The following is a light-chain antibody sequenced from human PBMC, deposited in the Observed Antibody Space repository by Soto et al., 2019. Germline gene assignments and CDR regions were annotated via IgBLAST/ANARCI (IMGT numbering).Light chain of an antibody. CDR2: DAS. V-gene: IGKV1-33*01. J-gene: IGKJ3*01. Sequence: DIQMTQSPSSLSASVGDRVTITCQASQDIYTYLNWYQQRPGKAPKLLIYDASILETGVPSRFSGSGSGTHFTFTISSLQPEDIAPYYCLQCDDLRFTFGPGTTVAIK. CDR1: QDIYTY. CDR3: LQCDDLRFT.